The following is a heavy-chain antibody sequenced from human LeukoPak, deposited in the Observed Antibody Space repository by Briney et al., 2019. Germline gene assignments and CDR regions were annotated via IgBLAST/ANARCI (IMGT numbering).Heavy chain of an antibody. CDR3: AELGITMIGGV. D-gene: IGHD3-10*02. V-gene: IGHV3-23*01. Sequence: PGGSLRLSCAASGFTFSSYAMSWVRQAPGKGLEWVSAISGSIGSTYYANSVKGRFTISRDNAKNSLYLQMNSLRAEDTAVYYCAELGITMIGGVWGKGTTVTISS. J-gene: IGHJ6*04. CDR1: GFTFSSYA. CDR2: ISGSIGST.